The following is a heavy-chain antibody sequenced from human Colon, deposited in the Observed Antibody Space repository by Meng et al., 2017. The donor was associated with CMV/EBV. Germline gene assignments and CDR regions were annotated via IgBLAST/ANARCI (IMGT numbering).Heavy chain of an antibody. Sequence: GGSLRLSCATSGFIFSDHNINWVRQAPGKGLEWVASISSSGTYIYYADSVQGRFTISRDNAKNSVHLLMTGLRADDAAVYYCVRVSCSTPSCLNAEYFQNWGQGTLVTVSS. D-gene: IGHD2-2*01. J-gene: IGHJ1*01. CDR3: VRVSCSTPSCLNAEYFQN. CDR2: ISSSGTYI. V-gene: IGHV3-21*01. CDR1: GFIFSDHN.